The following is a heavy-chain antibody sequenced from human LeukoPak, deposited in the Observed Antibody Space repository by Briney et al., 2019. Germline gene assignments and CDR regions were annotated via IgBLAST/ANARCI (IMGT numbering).Heavy chain of an antibody. CDR3: ASGLVGAETGPLGY. J-gene: IGHJ4*02. D-gene: IGHD1-26*01. Sequence: ASVKVSCKASGYTFTSYGISWVRQAPGQGLERMGWISAYNGNTNYAQKLQGRVTMTTDTPTSTAYMEVRSLRSDDTAVYYCASGLVGAETGPLGYWGQGTLVTVSS. V-gene: IGHV1-18*01. CDR2: ISAYNGNT. CDR1: GYTFTSYG.